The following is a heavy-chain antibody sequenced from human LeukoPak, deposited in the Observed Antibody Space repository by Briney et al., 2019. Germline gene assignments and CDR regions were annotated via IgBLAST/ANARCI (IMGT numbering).Heavy chain of an antibody. D-gene: IGHD2-2*01. J-gene: IGHJ5*02. CDR2: IRTKPRSYAT. CDR3: TRSSDFDCSSINCRNWFDP. CDR1: GFTFSDSA. V-gene: IGHV3-73*01. Sequence: PGGSLKLSCAASGFTFSDSAMHWVRQASGQGLEWVGRIRTKPRSYATAYGESVKGRFTISRDDSKNTAYLQMNSLKTEDTAVYYCTRSSDFDCSSINCRNWFDPWGQGTLVTVSS.